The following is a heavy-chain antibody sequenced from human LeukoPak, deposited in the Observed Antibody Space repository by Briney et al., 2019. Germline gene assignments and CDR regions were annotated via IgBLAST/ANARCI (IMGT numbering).Heavy chain of an antibody. Sequence: GGSLRLSCAASGFTFSSYAMHWVRQAPGKGLEWVAVISYDGSNKYYADSVKGRFTISRDNSKNTLYLQMNSLRAEDTAVYYCARDRGIAVAGLDYWGQGTLVTVSS. CDR3: ARDRGIAVAGLDY. V-gene: IGHV3-30-3*01. CDR1: GFTFSSYA. D-gene: IGHD6-19*01. CDR2: ISYDGSNK. J-gene: IGHJ4*02.